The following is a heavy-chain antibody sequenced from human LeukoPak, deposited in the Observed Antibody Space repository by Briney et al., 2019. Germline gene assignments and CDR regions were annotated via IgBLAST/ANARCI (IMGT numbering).Heavy chain of an antibody. Sequence: GGSLRLSCAASEFTFNSYWMSWVRQAPGKGLEWVAYIKQDGSEKYYVDSVKGRFTISRDNAKNSLYWQMNSLRAEDTAMYYCARDLYRIVVVPHYFDYWGQGTLVTVSS. CDR3: ARDLYRIVVVPHYFDY. CDR1: EFTFNSYW. J-gene: IGHJ4*02. V-gene: IGHV3-7*01. CDR2: IKQDGSEK. D-gene: IGHD3-22*01.